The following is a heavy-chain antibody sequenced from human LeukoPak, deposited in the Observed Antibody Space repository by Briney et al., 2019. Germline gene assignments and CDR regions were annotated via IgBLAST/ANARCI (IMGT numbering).Heavy chain of an antibody. CDR1: GFTVSSNY. J-gene: IGHJ4*02. Sequence: GGSLRLSCAASGFTVSSNYMSWVRQAPGKGLEWVSVIYSGGSTYYADSVKGRFTISRDNAKNSLYLQMNSLRAEDTAVYYCARGGIVVVPAAPLAYWGQGTLVTVSS. V-gene: IGHV3-53*01. CDR3: ARGGIVVVPAAPLAY. CDR2: IYSGGST. D-gene: IGHD2-2*01.